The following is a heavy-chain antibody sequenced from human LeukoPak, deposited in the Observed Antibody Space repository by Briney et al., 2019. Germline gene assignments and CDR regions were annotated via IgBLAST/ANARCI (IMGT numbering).Heavy chain of an antibody. V-gene: IGHV1-2*02. D-gene: IGHD1-26*01. CDR1: GYTFTGDY. J-gene: IGHJ4*02. CDR3: ARERVGAPFDY. Sequence: RASVKVSCKASGYTFTGDYMHWVRQAPGQGLEWMGWINSNSGGTNYAQKFQGRVTMTRDTSISTAYMELSRLRSDDTAVYYCARERVGAPFDYWGQGTLVTVSS. CDR2: INSNSGGT.